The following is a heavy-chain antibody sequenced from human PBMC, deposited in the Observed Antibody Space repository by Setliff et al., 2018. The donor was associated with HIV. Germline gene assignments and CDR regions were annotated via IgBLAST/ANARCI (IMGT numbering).Heavy chain of an antibody. Sequence: GASVKVSCKASGYTFTTYGVNWVRQAPGQGLEWMGWINTNTGNPTYAQGFTGRFGFSLDTSVTTTFLHISNLKAEDTAIYYCARDGADYNFRSGSYPFDIWGQGTLVTVSS. J-gene: IGHJ4*02. CDR1: GYTFTTYG. V-gene: IGHV7-4-1*02. CDR3: ARDGADYNFRSGSYPFDI. CDR2: INTNTGNP. D-gene: IGHD3-3*01.